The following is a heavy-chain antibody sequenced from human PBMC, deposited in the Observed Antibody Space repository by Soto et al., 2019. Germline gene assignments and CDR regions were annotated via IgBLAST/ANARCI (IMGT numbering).Heavy chain of an antibody. CDR1: GGTFSSYA. J-gene: IGHJ6*02. CDR2: IIPIFGTA. Sequence: QVQLVQSGAEVKKPGSSVKVSCKASGGTFSSYAISWVRQAPGQGLEWMGGIIPIFGTANYAQKFQGRVTITADESTSTAYMELCSLRSEDTAVYYCAIDLRSTIFGGYYYYGMDVWGQGTTVTVSS. V-gene: IGHV1-69*01. D-gene: IGHD3-3*01. CDR3: AIDLRSTIFGGYYYYGMDV.